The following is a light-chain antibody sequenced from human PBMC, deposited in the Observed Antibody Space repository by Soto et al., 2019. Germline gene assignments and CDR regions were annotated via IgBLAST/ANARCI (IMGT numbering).Light chain of an antibody. CDR3: SSYSSSSTLLV. V-gene: IGLV2-14*01. CDR1: SSDVGGYKY. Sequence: QSVLTRPASVSGSPGQSITISCNGTSSDVGGYKYVSWYQQYPGKAPKLKIYEVSNRPSGVSNRFSGSKSGNTASLTISGLQAEDEADYYCSSYSSSSTLLVFGSGTKVTVL. CDR2: EVS. J-gene: IGLJ1*01.